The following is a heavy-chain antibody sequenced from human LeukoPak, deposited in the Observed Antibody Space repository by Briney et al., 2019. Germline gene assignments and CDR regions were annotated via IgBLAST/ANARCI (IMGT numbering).Heavy chain of an antibody. CDR2: FDPGSGEI. CDR3: ATGTHYDLLPL. V-gene: IGHV1-24*01. J-gene: IGHJ4*02. D-gene: IGHD3-9*01. Sequence: GASVKVSCKVSGYSLTELSTHWVRQAPGKGLEWMGGFDPGSGEIIYEQKFQDRVTMTEDTSTDTAYMDLSSLRSEDTALYYCATGTHYDLLPLWGQGTLVTVSS. CDR1: GYSLTELS.